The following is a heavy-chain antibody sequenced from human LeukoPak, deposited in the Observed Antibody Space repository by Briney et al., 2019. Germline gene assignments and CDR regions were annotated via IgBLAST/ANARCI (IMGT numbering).Heavy chain of an antibody. D-gene: IGHD1-1*01. Sequence: ASVKVSCKASGYTFIDYYIHWVRQAPGQGLEWMGWLNPNTGDTNYAQEFHGRVTMTRDMSISTAYMDLSRVRSGDTAVYYCARGYRERPAYWGQGTLVTVSS. V-gene: IGHV1-2*02. CDR1: GYTFIDYY. CDR2: LNPNTGDT. J-gene: IGHJ4*02. CDR3: ARGYRERPAY.